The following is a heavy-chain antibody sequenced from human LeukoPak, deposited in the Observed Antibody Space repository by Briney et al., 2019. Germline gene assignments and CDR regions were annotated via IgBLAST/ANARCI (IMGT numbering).Heavy chain of an antibody. CDR1: GYTFTSYG. V-gene: IGHV1-18*01. J-gene: IGHJ5*02. CDR3: ARGPFIAAGGQNWFDP. Sequence: GASVKLSCKASGYTFTSYGISWVRQAPGQGLEWMGCISAYNSNTNYAQKLQGRFTMTTDTSTNKAYTQLRSLRPDDKAVYYCARGPFIAAGGQNWFDPWGQGTMVTVCS. D-gene: IGHD6-13*01. CDR2: ISAYNSNT.